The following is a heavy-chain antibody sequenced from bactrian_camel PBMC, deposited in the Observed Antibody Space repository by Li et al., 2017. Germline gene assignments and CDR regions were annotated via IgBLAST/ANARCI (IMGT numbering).Heavy chain of an antibody. CDR3: AADQPESEYGANCQAEYEYDV. V-gene: IGHV3S53*01. D-gene: IGHD6*01. CDR2: LASDGSS. Sequence: HVQLVESGGGSVQAGGSLRLSCAFDAYTPANVRMAWFRQAPGKEREGVASLASDGSSIYANSLKGRFSISKDNSKNILYLQLNNLQPEDTAMYYCAADQPESEYGANCQAEYEYDVYGHGTQVTVS. J-gene: IGHJ4*01. CDR1: AYTPANVR.